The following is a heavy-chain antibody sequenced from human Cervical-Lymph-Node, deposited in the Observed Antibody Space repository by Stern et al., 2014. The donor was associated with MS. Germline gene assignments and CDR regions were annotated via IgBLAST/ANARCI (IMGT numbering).Heavy chain of an antibody. CDR3: ARGDPFPNYDYVWGSYRL. Sequence: QVQLVQSGDEVKKPGASVKVSCKASGYTFTSYAMHWVRQAPGQRLEWMGWINAGNGNTKYSQKFQGRVTITRDTSASTAYMELSSLRSEDTAVYYCARGDPFPNYDYVWGSYRLWGQGTLVTVSS. D-gene: IGHD3-16*02. V-gene: IGHV1-3*01. J-gene: IGHJ4*02. CDR2: INAGNGNT. CDR1: GYTFTSYA.